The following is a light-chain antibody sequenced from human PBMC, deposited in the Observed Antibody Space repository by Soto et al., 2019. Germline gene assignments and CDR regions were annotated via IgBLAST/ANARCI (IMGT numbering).Light chain of an antibody. CDR1: SSDVGSTFNY. V-gene: IGLV2-14*03. Sequence: QSALTQPASVSESPGQSITISCTGTSSDVGSTFNYVSWYQHHPGKAPRLIMSDVNHRPSGVSDRFSGSKSGNTASLTISGLQAEDEGHYFCSAYSTGSTPVLFGGGTKLTVL. CDR2: DVN. J-gene: IGLJ3*02. CDR3: SAYSTGSTPVL.